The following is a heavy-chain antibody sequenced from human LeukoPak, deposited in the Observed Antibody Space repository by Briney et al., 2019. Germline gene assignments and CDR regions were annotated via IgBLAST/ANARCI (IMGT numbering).Heavy chain of an antibody. V-gene: IGHV3-66*01. D-gene: IGHD6-19*01. CDR2: TYSGGST. CDR3: ASRAGSGWYYFDY. J-gene: IGHJ4*02. Sequence: PGGSLRLSCLASGFTVSSTYMSWVRQAPGQGLEWVSVTYSGGSTYYADSVKGRCTISRDNSKNTLYLQMNSLRGEDTAVYYCASRAGSGWYYFDYWGQGTLVTVSS. CDR1: GFTVSSTY.